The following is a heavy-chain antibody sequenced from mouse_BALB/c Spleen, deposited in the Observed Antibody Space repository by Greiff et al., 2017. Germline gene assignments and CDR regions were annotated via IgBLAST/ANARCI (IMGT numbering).Heavy chain of an antibody. V-gene: IGHV3-2*02. Sequence: EVKLQESGPGLVKPSQSLSLTCTVTGYSITSDYAWNWIRQFPGNKLGWMGYISYSGSTSYNPSLKSRISITRDTSKNQFFLQLNSVTTEDTATYYCARSRGWVYFDYWGQGTTLTVSS. CDR2: ISYSGST. J-gene: IGHJ2*01. CDR1: GYSITSDYA. CDR3: ARSRGWVYFDY. D-gene: IGHD3-3*01.